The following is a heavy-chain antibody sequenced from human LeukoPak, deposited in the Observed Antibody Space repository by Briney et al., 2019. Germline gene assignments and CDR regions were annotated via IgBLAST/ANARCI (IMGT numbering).Heavy chain of an antibody. CDR3: AKGGIPDDP. J-gene: IGHJ5*02. CDR2: ISYDGSNK. CDR1: GFSFSSYG. D-gene: IGHD2-21*01. V-gene: IGHV3-30*18. Sequence: PGGSLRLSCAASGFSFSSYGMHWVRQAPGKGLEWVAVISYDGSNKYHADSVKGRFTISRDNSKNTLYLQMNSLRVEDTAVYYCAKGGIPDDPWGQGTLVTVSS.